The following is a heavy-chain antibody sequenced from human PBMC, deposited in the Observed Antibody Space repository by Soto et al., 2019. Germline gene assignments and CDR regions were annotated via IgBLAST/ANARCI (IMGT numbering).Heavy chain of an antibody. Sequence: SETLSLTCTVSGGSISSGDYYWSWIRQPPGKGLEWIGYIYYSGSTYYNPSLKSRVTISVDTSKNQFSLKLSSVTAADTAVYYCARSEYVEPTAFDYWGQGTLVTVSS. CDR1: GGSISSGDYY. CDR3: ARSEYVEPTAFDY. D-gene: IGHD3-16*01. V-gene: IGHV4-30-4*01. CDR2: IYYSGST. J-gene: IGHJ4*02.